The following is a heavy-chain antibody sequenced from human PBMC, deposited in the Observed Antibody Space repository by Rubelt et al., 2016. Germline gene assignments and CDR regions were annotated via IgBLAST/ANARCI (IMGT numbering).Heavy chain of an antibody. CDR1: GYTFTGYY. CDR3: ARVNFHYMDV. Sequence: QVQLVQSGAEVKKPGASVKVSCKASGYTFTGYYMHWVRQAPGQGLEWMGWINPNSGGTNYAQKCQCRVTMTRDTSISTAYMELSRLRSDDTAVYYCARVNFHYMDVWGKGTTVTVSS. CDR2: INPNSGGT. V-gene: IGHV1-2*02. J-gene: IGHJ6*03. D-gene: IGHD3-3*01.